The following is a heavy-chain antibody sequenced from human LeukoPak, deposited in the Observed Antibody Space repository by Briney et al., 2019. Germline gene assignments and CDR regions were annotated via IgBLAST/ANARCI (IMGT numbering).Heavy chain of an antibody. CDR2: TYYSGST. CDR1: GGSISSSSYY. CDR3: ARDLSSSWYGYYYYYMDV. Sequence: PSETLSLTCTVSGGSISSSSYYWGWIRQPPGKGLEWIGSTYYSGSTYYNPSLKSRVTISVDTSKNQFSLKLSSVTAADTAVYYCARDLSSSWYGYYYYYMDVWGKGTTVTVSS. V-gene: IGHV4-39*07. D-gene: IGHD6-13*01. J-gene: IGHJ6*03.